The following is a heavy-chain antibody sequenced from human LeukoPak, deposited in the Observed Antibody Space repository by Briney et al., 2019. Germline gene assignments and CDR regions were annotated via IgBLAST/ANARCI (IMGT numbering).Heavy chain of an antibody. V-gene: IGHV3-48*01. CDR3: ARRPIKYYYYGMDV. CDR1: GFTFSNYN. J-gene: IGHJ6*02. Sequence: GGPLRLSCAASGFTFSNYNMNWVRQAPGKGLEWVSHITSSSTIYYADSVKGRFTISRDNSKNTLYLQMNSLRAEDTAVYYCARRPIKYYYYGMDVWGQGTTVTVSS. CDR2: ITSSSTI.